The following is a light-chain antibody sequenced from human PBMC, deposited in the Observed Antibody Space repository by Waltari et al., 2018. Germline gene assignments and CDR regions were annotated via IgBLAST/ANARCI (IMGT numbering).Light chain of an antibody. V-gene: IGKV1-5*01. J-gene: IGKJ1*01. CDR1: QSISSW. Sequence: DIQMTQSPSTLSASVGDRVTITCRASQSISSWLAWYQQKPGKAPKLLIYDASSFESGVPSRFSGIGSGTEFTLTISSLQPDDFATYYCQQYNSYSLWTFGQGTKVEIK. CDR2: DAS. CDR3: QQYNSYSLWT.